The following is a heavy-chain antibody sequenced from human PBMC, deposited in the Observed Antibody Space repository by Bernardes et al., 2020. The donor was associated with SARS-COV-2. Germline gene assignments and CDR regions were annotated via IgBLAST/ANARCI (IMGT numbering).Heavy chain of an antibody. D-gene: IGHD3-10*01. CDR1: GGSVKRYY. CDR3: ARHVPRGSATDYNFEYYFDN. J-gene: IGHJ4*02. Sequence: SESLSLTCTVSGGSVKRYYLSWLRQPPGKGLEWIWHIHYSGNTKHNSSLKSRVTISVDTSTNQFSLKLYSVTAADTAVYYCARHVPRGSATDYNFEYYFDNWGQGTLVTVSS. CDR2: IHYSGNT. V-gene: IGHV4-59*08.